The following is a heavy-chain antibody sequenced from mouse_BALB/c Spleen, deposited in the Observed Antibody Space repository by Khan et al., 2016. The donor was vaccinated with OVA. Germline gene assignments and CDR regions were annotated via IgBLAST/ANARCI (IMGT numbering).Heavy chain of an antibody. V-gene: IGHV1-7*01. CDR1: GYTFTTYW. CDR2: INPTSGYT. J-gene: IGHJ2*01. CDR3: TRDRIDY. Sequence: QVQLKESGAELAKPGASVKMSCKASGYTFTTYWMHWVKQRPGQGLEWIGYINPTSGYTDYNEKFKDRATLSADRSSSTAYMQLSRLKSEDSAVYYCTRDRIDYWGQGTTLTVSS.